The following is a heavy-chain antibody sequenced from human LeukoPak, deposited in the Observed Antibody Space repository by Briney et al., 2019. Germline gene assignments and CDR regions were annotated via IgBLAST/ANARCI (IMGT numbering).Heavy chain of an antibody. CDR2: IYYSGST. D-gene: IGHD1-20*01. CDR3: ARQKITGTLY. CDR1: GGSISSSSYY. Sequence: PSETLSLTCTVSGGSISSSSYYWGWIRQPPGKGLEWIGSIYYSGSTYYNPSLKSRVTISVDTSKNQFSLKLSSVTAADTAVYYCARQKITGTLYWGQVTLVTVSS. V-gene: IGHV4-39*01. J-gene: IGHJ4*02.